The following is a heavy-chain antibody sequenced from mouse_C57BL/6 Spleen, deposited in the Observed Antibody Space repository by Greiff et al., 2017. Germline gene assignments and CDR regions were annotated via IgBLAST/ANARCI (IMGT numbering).Heavy chain of an antibody. CDR2: INPGSGGT. D-gene: IGHD1-1*01. V-gene: IGHV1-54*01. CDR3: ARSRYYGSSYWYFDV. J-gene: IGHJ1*03. CDR1: GYAFTNYL. Sequence: LVESGAELVRPGTSVKVSCKASGYAFTNYLIEWVKQRPGQGLEWIGVINPGSGGTNYNEKFKGKATLTADKSSSTAYMQLSSLTSEDSAVYFCARSRYYGSSYWYFDVWGTGTTVTVSS.